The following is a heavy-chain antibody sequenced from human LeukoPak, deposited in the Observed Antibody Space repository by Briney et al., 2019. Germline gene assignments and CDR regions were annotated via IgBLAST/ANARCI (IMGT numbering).Heavy chain of an antibody. CDR2: ISYSGST. CDR1: GGSFSGYY. CDR3: ARYVWGSYPTFEDY. Sequence: SSETLSLTCAVYGGSFSGYYWSWIRQPPGKGLEWIGYISYSGSTNYNPSLKRRVTISVDTSKNQFSLKLSSVTAADTAVYYCARYVWGSYPTFEDYWGQGTLVTVSS. D-gene: IGHD3-16*02. J-gene: IGHJ4*02. V-gene: IGHV4-59*01.